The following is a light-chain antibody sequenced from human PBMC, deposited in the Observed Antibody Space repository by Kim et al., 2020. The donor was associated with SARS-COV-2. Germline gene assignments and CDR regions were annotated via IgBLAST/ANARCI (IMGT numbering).Light chain of an antibody. CDR1: QGISSY. J-gene: IGKJ1*01. CDR2: AAS. Sequence: APTRDRVTLTCRASQGISSYLAWYQQKPGKAPKLLIYAASTLQSGVPSRFSGSGSGTDFTLTISCLQSEDFATYYCQQYYSYPWTFGQGTKVDIK. CDR3: QQYYSYPWT. V-gene: IGKV1-8*01.